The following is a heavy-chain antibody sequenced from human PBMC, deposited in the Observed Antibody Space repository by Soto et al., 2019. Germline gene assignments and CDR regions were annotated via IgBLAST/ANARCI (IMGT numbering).Heavy chain of an antibody. J-gene: IGHJ4*02. V-gene: IGHV1-18*01. D-gene: IGHD1-26*01. CDR2: ISANNGNT. Sequence: QVQLVQSGAEVKKPGASVKVSCKASGYTFTSYGISWVRQAPGQGLEWMGWISANNGNTKYAQKLQGRVTMTTDTSTSPAYMELRSLRSDATAVYSCARDLHVGDLAYWGQGTLVTVSS. CDR1: GYTFTSYG. CDR3: ARDLHVGDLAY.